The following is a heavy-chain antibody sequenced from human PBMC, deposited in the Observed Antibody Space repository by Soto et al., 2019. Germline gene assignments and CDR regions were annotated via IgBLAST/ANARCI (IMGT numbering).Heavy chain of an antibody. CDR1: GDSINTYY. Sequence: QVQLQESGPGLVKPSETLSLTCSVSGDSINTYYWSWIRQPPGKGLEWIGFVHYTGSANYNPSLKSRVTTSVGTSKKQFSLRLSSVTAADSGVYYCAREGASRFRGFDYWGQGTLVTVSS. CDR3: AREGASRFRGFDY. D-gene: IGHD2-2*01. V-gene: IGHV4-59*01. J-gene: IGHJ4*02. CDR2: VHYTGSA.